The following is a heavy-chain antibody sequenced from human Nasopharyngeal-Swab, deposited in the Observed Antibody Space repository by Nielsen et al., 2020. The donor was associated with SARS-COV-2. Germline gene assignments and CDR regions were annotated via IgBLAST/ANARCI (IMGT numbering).Heavy chain of an antibody. J-gene: IGHJ6*02. CDR3: TTVPKRGSTSSEDYYYGMDV. Sequence: VRQAPGKGLEWVGRIKSKTDGGTTDYAAPVKGRFTISRDDSKNTLYLQMNSLKPEDTAVYYCTTVPKRGSTSSEDYYYGMDVWGQGTTVTVSS. V-gene: IGHV3-15*01. CDR2: IKSKTDGGTT. D-gene: IGHD2-2*01.